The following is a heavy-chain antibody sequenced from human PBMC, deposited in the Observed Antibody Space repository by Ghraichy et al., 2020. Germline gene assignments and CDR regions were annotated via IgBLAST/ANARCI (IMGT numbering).Heavy chain of an antibody. Sequence: GESLNISCAASGFTFSGYSMNWVRQAPGKGLEWVSSISSSRSYIFYADSVKGRFTISRDNAKKSLYLQMNSLRAEDTAVYYCARDCGGGTYEVFGIWGQGTRVNVYS. CDR1: GFTFSGYS. CDR3: ARDCGGGTYEVFGI. J-gene: IGHJ3*02. D-gene: IGHD1-26*01. V-gene: IGHV3-21*01. CDR2: ISSSRSYI.